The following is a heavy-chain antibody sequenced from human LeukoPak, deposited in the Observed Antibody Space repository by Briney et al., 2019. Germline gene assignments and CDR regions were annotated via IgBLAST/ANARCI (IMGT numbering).Heavy chain of an antibody. J-gene: IGHJ4*02. CDR3: ARIYYDSSGYYVYYFDY. D-gene: IGHD3-22*01. CDR2: IYPGDSDT. CDR1: GYRFTSYW. V-gene: IGHV5-51*01. Sequence: GESLKISCKGTGYRFTSYWIGWVRQMPGKGLEWMGIIYPGDSDTRYSPPFQGQVTISADKSISTAYLQWSSLKASDTAMYYCARIYYDSSGYYVYYFDYWGQGTLVTVSS.